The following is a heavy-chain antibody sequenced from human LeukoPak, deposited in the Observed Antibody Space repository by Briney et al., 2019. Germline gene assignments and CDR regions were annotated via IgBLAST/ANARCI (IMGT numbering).Heavy chain of an antibody. CDR1: GFIFSDYY. CDR2: ISGRFNTI. Sequence: GGPLRLSCAASGFIFSDYYMSWIRQAPGKGLEWISYISGRFNTIYYADSVKGRFTISRDNAKNSLYLQMNSLRAEDTAVYYCARDEEEGCSSTSCPYGMDVRGQGTTVTVSS. V-gene: IGHV3-11*04. CDR3: ARDEEEGCSSTSCPYGMDV. D-gene: IGHD2-2*01. J-gene: IGHJ6*02.